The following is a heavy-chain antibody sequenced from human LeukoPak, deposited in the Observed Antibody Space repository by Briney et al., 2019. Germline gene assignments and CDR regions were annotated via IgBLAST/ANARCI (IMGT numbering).Heavy chain of an antibody. J-gene: IGHJ4*02. Sequence: SETLSLTCTVSGGSISSSSYYWGWIRQPPGKGLEWIGGIYYSGSTYYNPSLKSRVTISVDTSKNQFSLKLSSVTAADTAVYYCARLSSSRLGDYWGQGTLVTVSS. CDR2: IYYSGST. CDR1: GGSISSSSYY. D-gene: IGHD3-10*01. CDR3: ARLSSSRLGDY. V-gene: IGHV4-39*01.